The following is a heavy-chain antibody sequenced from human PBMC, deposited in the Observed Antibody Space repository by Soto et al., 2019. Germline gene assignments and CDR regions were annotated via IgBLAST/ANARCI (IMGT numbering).Heavy chain of an antibody. Sequence: GGSLRLSCAASGFNVNSDYMNWVRQTPGKGLEWVASIYSGETTYYADSVRGRFTISSDKSKNTLYLQMNSLRVEDTAVYYCASDLSGRADVWGQGTTVTVSS. D-gene: IGHD3-10*01. J-gene: IGHJ6*02. CDR3: ASDLSGRADV. CDR2: IYSGETT. CDR1: GFNVNSDY. V-gene: IGHV3-53*01.